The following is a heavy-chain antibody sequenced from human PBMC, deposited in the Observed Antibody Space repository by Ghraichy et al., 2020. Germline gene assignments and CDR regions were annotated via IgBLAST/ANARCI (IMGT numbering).Heavy chain of an antibody. CDR3: ARRRGYCSSTSCYTTHGYYYGMDV. J-gene: IGHJ6*02. CDR1: GGSFSGYY. CDR2: INHSGST. Sequence: SETLSLTCAVYGGSFSGYYWSWIRQPPGKGLEWIGEINHSGSTNYNPSLKSRVTISVDTSKNQFSLKLSSVTAADTAVYYCARRRGYCSSTSCYTTHGYYYGMDVWGQGTTVTVSS. D-gene: IGHD2-2*02. V-gene: IGHV4-34*01.